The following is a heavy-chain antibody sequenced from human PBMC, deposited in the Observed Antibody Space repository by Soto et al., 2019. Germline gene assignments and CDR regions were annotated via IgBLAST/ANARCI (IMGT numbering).Heavy chain of an antibody. V-gene: IGHV3-23*01. Sequence: PGGSLRLSCAASGFIFSSCAMSWVRQPPGKGLEWVSSISGSGATTYYADSVKGRLTISRDNSKDTLNLEINSLGADDTAVYYFAKKRALPPPNHLYELDVWGQGTTVTVSS. CDR1: GFIFSSCA. CDR2: ISGSGATT. J-gene: IGHJ6*02. D-gene: IGHD5-12*01. CDR3: AKKRALPPPNHLYELDV.